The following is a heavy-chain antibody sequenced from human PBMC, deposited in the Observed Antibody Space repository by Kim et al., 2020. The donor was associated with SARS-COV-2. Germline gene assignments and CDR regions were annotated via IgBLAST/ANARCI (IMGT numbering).Heavy chain of an antibody. V-gene: IGHV1-18*01. Sequence: ASVKVSCKASGYPFSTYGFTWVRQAPGQGLEWMGWISTYNGNTNYAQKLQGRVTMTTDTSTTTAYMELRTLRSDDTAVYYCACVWFGELSGYYSYGVDVWGQGTTVTVSS. CDR2: ISTYNGNT. CDR1: GYPFSTYG. J-gene: IGHJ6*02. CDR3: ACVWFGELSGYYSYGVDV. D-gene: IGHD3-10*01.